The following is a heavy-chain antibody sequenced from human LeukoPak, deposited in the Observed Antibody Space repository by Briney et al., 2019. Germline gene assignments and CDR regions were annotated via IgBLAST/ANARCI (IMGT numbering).Heavy chain of an antibody. D-gene: IGHD3-10*01. J-gene: IGHJ4*02. V-gene: IGHV3-30*02. CDR2: IRYDGSDK. Sequence: GGSLRLSCAASGLSFSSYGIHWVRQAPGKGLEWVAFIRYDGSDKYYADSVKGRFTISRDNSKNTLYLQMNSLRAEDTAVYYCAKDVEGSGSYCVYWGQGTLVTVSS. CDR1: GLSFSSYG. CDR3: AKDVEGSGSYCVY.